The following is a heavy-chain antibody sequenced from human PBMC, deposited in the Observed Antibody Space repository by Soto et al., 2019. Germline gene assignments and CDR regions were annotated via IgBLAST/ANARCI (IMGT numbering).Heavy chain of an antibody. CDR3: ARAADVVVAANPLYNWFDP. Sequence: ASVKVSCKASGYTFTGYYMHWVRQAPGQGLEWMGWINPNSGGTNYAQKFQGRVTMTRDTSISTAYMELSRLRSDDTAVYYCARAADVVVAANPLYNWFDPWGQGTLVTV. V-gene: IGHV1-2*02. CDR1: GYTFTGYY. J-gene: IGHJ5*02. D-gene: IGHD2-15*01. CDR2: INPNSGGT.